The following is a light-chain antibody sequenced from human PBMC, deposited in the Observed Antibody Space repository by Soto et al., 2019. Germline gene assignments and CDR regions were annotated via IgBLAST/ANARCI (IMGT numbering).Light chain of an antibody. CDR1: QSVRNNC. CDR2: AAY. J-gene: IGKJ1*01. CDR3: QQCHMRPLT. V-gene: IGKV3-20*01. Sequence: EIVLTQSPGTLSLSPGERATLSCRASQSVRNNCIAWYQQKPGQAPSLLIYAAYNRATGIPARFSGSGSGTDFTLTISSLEPEDFAVYYCQQCHMRPLTFGQGTKVDIK.